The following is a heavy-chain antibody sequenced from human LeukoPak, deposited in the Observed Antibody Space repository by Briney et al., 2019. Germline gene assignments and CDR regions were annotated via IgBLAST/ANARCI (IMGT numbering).Heavy chain of an antibody. J-gene: IGHJ4*02. Sequence: PGGSLRLSCAASGFTFCSHWKIWVRQAPGKGLEWVANIKKDGSEKYYVDSLKGRFTISRDNAKNSLFLQMNSLRAEDTAVYYCARKSVPDYWGQGTLVTVSS. CDR2: IKKDGSEK. CDR1: GFTFCSHW. CDR3: ARKSVPDY. V-gene: IGHV3-7*01.